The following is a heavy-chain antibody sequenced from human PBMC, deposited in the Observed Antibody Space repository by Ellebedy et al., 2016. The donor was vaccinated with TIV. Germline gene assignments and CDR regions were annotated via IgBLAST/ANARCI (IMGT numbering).Heavy chain of an antibody. V-gene: IGHV3-15*01. D-gene: IGHD6-13*01. Sequence: GGSLRLSCAASGFTFSNAVMIWVRQAPGRGLEWLGRVNSKTEVGTIDYAAPVKGRLTISRDDSKNTLYLQVNSLKTEDTAFYYCATDGGFDSRWYNFWGQGTLVTVSS. J-gene: IGHJ4*02. CDR2: VNSKTEVGTI. CDR3: ATDGGFDSRWYNF. CDR1: GFTFSNAV.